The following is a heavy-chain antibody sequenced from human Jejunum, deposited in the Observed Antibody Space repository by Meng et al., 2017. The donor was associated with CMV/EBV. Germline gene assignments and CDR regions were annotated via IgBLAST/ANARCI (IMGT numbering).Heavy chain of an antibody. CDR2: IRLDATDK. CDR1: GFTFSTYS. V-gene: IGHV3-30*02. Sequence: HLVESGAGVVQPGRSRCLSCAASGFTFSTYSHYWVRQAPGKGLEWVSFIRLDATDKSYADSVKSRLTISRDNSKNMLYPQMSSLRTDDTAVYYCARDVPDHYSPDYCGQGTLVTVSS. J-gene: IGHJ4*02. CDR3: ARDVPDHYSPDY. D-gene: IGHD4-11*01.